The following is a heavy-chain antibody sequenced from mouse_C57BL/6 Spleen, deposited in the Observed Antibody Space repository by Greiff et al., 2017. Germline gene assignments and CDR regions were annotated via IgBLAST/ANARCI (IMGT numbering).Heavy chain of an antibody. CDR1: GFSLTSYG. CDR2: IWSGGST. J-gene: IGHJ4*01. D-gene: IGHD1-1*01. V-gene: IGHV2-2*01. Sequence: VMLVESGPGLVQPSQSLSITCTVSGFSLTSYGVHWVRQSPGKGLEWLGVIWSGGSTDYNAAFISRLSISKDNSKSQVFFKMNSLQADDTAIYYCARNGVVATHYYAMDYWGQGTSVTVSS. CDR3: ARNGVVATHYYAMDY.